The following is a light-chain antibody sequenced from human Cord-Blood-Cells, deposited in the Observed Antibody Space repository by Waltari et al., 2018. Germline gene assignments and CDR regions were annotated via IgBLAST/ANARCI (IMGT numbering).Light chain of an antibody. CDR3: SSYTSSSTYV. Sequence: QSALTQPASVSGSPGQSNTISCTGTSSDVGGYNYVSWYQQHPVKAPKLMIYDVSNRPSGVSNRFSGSKSGNTASLTISGLQAEDEADYYCSSYTSSSTYVFGTGTKVTVL. CDR1: SSDVGGYNY. J-gene: IGLJ1*01. V-gene: IGLV2-14*01. CDR2: DVS.